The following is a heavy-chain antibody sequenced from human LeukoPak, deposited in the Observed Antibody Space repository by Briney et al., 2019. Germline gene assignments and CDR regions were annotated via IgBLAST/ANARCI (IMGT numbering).Heavy chain of an antibody. CDR3: ARGFVVRGVNLD. V-gene: IGHV3-74*01. CDR1: GFTFSSYW. J-gene: IGHJ4*02. Sequence: GGSLRLSCAASGFTFSSYWMHWVRQAPGKGLVWVSRINSDGSSTSYADSVKGRFTISRDNAKNTLYLQMNSLRAEDTAVYYCARGFVVRGVNLDWGQGTLVTVSP. D-gene: IGHD3-10*01. CDR2: INSDGSST.